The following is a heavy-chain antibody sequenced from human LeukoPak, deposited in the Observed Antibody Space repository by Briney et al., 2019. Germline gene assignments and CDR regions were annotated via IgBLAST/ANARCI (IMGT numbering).Heavy chain of an antibody. Sequence: SEKVSCKASGGTFSSYAISWVRQAPAQGIEWMGRIIPILGIANYAQKFQGRVTITADKSTSTAYMELSSLRSEDTAVYYCARDRTAMVDYWGQGTLVTVSS. D-gene: IGHD5-18*01. CDR1: GGTFSSYA. CDR3: ARDRTAMVDY. V-gene: IGHV1-69*04. J-gene: IGHJ4*02. CDR2: IIPILGIA.